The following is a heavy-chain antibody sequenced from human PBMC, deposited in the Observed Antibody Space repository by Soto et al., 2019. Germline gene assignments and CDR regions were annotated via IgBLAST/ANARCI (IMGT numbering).Heavy chain of an antibody. Sequence: SVKVSCKASGGTFSSYAISWVRQAPGQGLEWMGGIIPIFGTANYAQKFQGRVTITADESTSTAYMELSSLRSEDTAVYYCARVSRGYCTNGVCYTNYFDYWGQGTLVTVS. CDR1: GGTFSSYA. CDR2: IIPIFGTA. J-gene: IGHJ4*02. CDR3: ARVSRGYCTNGVCYTNYFDY. D-gene: IGHD2-8*01. V-gene: IGHV1-69*13.